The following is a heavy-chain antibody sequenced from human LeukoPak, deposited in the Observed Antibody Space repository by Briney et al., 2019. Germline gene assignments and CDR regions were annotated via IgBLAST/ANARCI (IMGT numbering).Heavy chain of an antibody. CDR3: ARDRWAYCGGDCYIFDY. D-gene: IGHD2-21*02. CDR1: GFTFSSYG. J-gene: IGHJ4*02. CDR2: IWYDGSNK. Sequence: GGSLRLSCAASGFTFSSYGMHWVRQAPGKGLEWVAVIWYDGSNKYYADSVKGRFTISRDNSKNTLYLQMNSLRAEDTAVYYCARDRWAYCGGDCYIFDYWGQGTLVTVSS. V-gene: IGHV3-33*01.